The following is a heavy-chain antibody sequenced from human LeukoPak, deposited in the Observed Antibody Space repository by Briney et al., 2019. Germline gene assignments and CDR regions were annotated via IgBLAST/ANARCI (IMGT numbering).Heavy chain of an antibody. V-gene: IGHV4-30-2*01. D-gene: IGHD1-26*01. CDR1: GDSISGSDDF. Sequence: SETLSLTCTVSGDSISGSDDFWSWLRQPPGKGPEWVGYIFRTGSAYYSPSLKNRVILSVDRSKNQFFLKVNSVTVADTAVYCASLPVGATTPLFDYWGQGTLVTVSS. CDR3: SLPVGATTPLFDY. CDR2: IFRTGSA. J-gene: IGHJ4*02.